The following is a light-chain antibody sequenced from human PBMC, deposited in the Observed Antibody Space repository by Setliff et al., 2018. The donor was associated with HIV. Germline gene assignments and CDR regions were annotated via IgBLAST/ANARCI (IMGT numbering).Light chain of an antibody. CDR2: EVS. Sequence: QSALAQPPSVSGSPGQSVTISCTGTSSDVGNYNRVSWYQQPPGAAPKLIIYEVSNRPSGVPDCFSGSKSGNTASLTISGLQAEDEALYFCSSYTSIITFVFGTGTKVTVL. CDR1: SSDVGNYNR. J-gene: IGLJ1*01. V-gene: IGLV2-18*02. CDR3: SSYTSIITFV.